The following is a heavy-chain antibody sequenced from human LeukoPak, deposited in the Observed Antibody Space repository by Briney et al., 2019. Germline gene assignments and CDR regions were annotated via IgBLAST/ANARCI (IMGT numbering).Heavy chain of an antibody. J-gene: IGHJ4*02. V-gene: IGHV3-30-3*01. D-gene: IGHD1-14*01. CDR3: AREVYGTYYFNY. Sequence: GRSLRLSCAASGFTFSSYAMHWVRQAPGKGLEWVAVISYDGNNIFYADSVKGRFTISRDNSKNTLYLLMDTLRLEDTAIYHCAREVYGTYYFNYWGQGTLVTVSS. CDR1: GFTFSSYA. CDR2: ISYDGNNI.